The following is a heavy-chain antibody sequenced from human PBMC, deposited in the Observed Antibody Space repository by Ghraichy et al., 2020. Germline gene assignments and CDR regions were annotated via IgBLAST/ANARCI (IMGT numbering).Heavy chain of an antibody. J-gene: IGHJ4*02. CDR2: INPSGGST. V-gene: IGHV1-46*01. CDR1: GYTFTSYY. Sequence: KVSCKASGYTFTSYYMHWVRQAPGQGLEWMGIINPSGGSTSYAQKFQGRVTMTRDTSTSTVYMELSSLRSEDTAVYYCARDGTYYDSSGYYYLDYWGQGTLVTVSS. D-gene: IGHD3-22*01. CDR3: ARDGTYYDSSGYYYLDY.